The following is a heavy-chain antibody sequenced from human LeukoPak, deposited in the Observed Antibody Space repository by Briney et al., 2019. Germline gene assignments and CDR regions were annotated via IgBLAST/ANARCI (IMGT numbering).Heavy chain of an antibody. CDR3: AKDGGSFSSDY. J-gene: IGHJ4*02. CDR1: GFTFSTYG. Sequence: GGSLRLSCAASGFTFSTYGIHWVRQAPGEGLEWVAFIRYDGNNKYYADSVKGRFTISRDNSKNTLYLQMNSLRAEDTALYYCAKDGGSFSSDYWGQGTLVAVSS. V-gene: IGHV3-30*02. D-gene: IGHD1-26*01. CDR2: IRYDGNNK.